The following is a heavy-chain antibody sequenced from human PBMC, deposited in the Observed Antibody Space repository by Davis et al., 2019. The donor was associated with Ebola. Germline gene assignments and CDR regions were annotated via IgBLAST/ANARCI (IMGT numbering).Heavy chain of an antibody. V-gene: IGHV3-21*01. J-gene: IGHJ6*02. Sequence: GESLKISCAASGFTFSSYSMNWVRQAPGKGLEWVSSIGSSSSYIYYADSVKGRFTISSDNAKKSLYLHMNSLRAEATAVYYCARDKFYYDSSGYGYYYGMDVWGQGTTVTVSS. CDR2: IGSSSSYI. CDR1: GFTFSSYS. D-gene: IGHD3-22*01. CDR3: ARDKFYYDSSGYGYYYGMDV.